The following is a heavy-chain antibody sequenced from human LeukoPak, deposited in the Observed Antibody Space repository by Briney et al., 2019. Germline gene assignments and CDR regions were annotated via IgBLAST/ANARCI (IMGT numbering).Heavy chain of an antibody. Sequence: ASVKVSCKASGYTFTGYYMHWVRQAPGQGLEWMGWINPNSGGTNYAQKFQGRVTMTRGTSISTAYMELSRLRSDDTAVYYCAREDMGVYYYGSGSYDYWGQGTLVTVSS. CDR2: INPNSGGT. J-gene: IGHJ4*02. D-gene: IGHD3-10*01. CDR1: GYTFTGYY. CDR3: AREDMGVYYYGSGSYDY. V-gene: IGHV1-2*02.